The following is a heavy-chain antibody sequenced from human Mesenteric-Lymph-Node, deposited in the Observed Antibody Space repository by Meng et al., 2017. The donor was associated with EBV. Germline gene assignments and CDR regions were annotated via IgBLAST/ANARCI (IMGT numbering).Heavy chain of an antibody. Sequence: VQLVESGGGLVKPGGSLRLSCTASGFTFSSYSMNWVRQAPGKGLEWVSSISSSSSYIYYADSVKGRFTISRDNAKNSLYLQMNSLRAEDTAVYYCARAPNDYGDYWGQGTLVTVSS. V-gene: IGHV3-21*01. CDR3: ARAPNDYGDY. CDR2: ISSSSSYI. J-gene: IGHJ4*02. CDR1: GFTFSSYS.